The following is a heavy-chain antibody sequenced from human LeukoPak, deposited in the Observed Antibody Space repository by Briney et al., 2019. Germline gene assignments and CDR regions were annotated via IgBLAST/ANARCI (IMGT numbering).Heavy chain of an antibody. D-gene: IGHD4-17*01. V-gene: IGHV3-11*06. Sequence: GGSLRLSCAASGFTFSDYYMSCIRPAPGEGVELVSYISSSSSYTNYADSVKGRFTISRDNAKNSMYLQMNGLRAEDTAVYYCARTRGDYGDYNWFDPWGQGTLVTVSS. CDR3: ARTRGDYGDYNWFDP. J-gene: IGHJ5*02. CDR2: ISSSSSYT. CDR1: GFTFSDYY.